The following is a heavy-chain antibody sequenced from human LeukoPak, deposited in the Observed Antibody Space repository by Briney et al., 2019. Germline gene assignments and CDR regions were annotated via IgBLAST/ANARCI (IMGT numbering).Heavy chain of an antibody. CDR3: ARAPRYDSSGYNFDY. D-gene: IGHD3-22*01. CDR1: GGSISSGDYY. V-gene: IGHV4-30-4*01. Sequence: SETLSLTCTVSGGSISSGDYYWSWIRQPPGKGLEWIGYIYYSGSTYYNPSLKSRVTISVDTSKNQFSLKLSSVTAADTAVYYCARAPRYDSSGYNFDYWGQGTLVTVS. CDR2: IYYSGST. J-gene: IGHJ4*02.